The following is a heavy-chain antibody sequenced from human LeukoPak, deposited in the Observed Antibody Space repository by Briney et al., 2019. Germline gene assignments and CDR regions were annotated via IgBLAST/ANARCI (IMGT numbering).Heavy chain of an antibody. J-gene: IGHJ5*02. Sequence: SETLSLTCAVYGGSFSGYYWSWIRQPPGKGLEWIGEINHSGSTNYNPSLKSRVTISVDTSKNQFSLKLSSVTAADTAVYYCAGGKRIDWFDPWGQGTLVTVSS. CDR2: INHSGST. CDR1: GGSFSGYY. D-gene: IGHD2-15*01. CDR3: AGGKRIDWFDP. V-gene: IGHV4-34*01.